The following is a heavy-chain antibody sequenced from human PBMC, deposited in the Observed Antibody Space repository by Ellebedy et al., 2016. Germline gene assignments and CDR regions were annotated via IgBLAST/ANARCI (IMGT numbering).Heavy chain of an antibody. D-gene: IGHD3-3*02. CDR1: GVTFRSFA. CDR3: AREGGIFGLDY. Sequence: GGSLRLXXTVSGVTFRSFAMHWVRQAPGKGLVWVAVISSDGSNQYYADSVKGRFTISRDNSKNTLYLQMNSLRAEDTALYYCAREGGIFGLDYWGQGTLVTVSS. J-gene: IGHJ4*02. CDR2: ISSDGSNQ. V-gene: IGHV3-30*03.